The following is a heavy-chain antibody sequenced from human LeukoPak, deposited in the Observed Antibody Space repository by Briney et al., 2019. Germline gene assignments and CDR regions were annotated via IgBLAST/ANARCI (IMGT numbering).Heavy chain of an antibody. Sequence: PGGSLRLSCAASGFTFSNYGMHWVRQAPGKGLEWVAVIWYDGGNKYYGDSVKGRFTISRDNAKNTLYLQMNSLRAEDTAVYYCVRDQELGAKWNGDYWGQGTLVTVAS. CDR3: VRDQELGAKWNGDY. V-gene: IGHV3-33*01. CDR1: GFTFSNYG. CDR2: IWYDGGNK. D-gene: IGHD1-7*01. J-gene: IGHJ4*02.